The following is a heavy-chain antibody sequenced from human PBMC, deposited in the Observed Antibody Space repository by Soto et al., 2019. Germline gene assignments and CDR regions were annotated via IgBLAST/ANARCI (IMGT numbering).Heavy chain of an antibody. CDR2: ISYDGSNK. V-gene: IGHV3-30-3*01. D-gene: IGHD4-17*01. Sequence: PGGSLRLSCAASGFTFSSYAMHWVRQAPGKGLEWVAVISYDGSNKYYADSVKGRFTISRDNSKNTLYLQMNSLRAEDTAVYYCASPPHQTTLVTPHSYFDYWGQGTLVTVSS. CDR3: ASPPHQTTLVTPHSYFDY. J-gene: IGHJ4*02. CDR1: GFTFSSYA.